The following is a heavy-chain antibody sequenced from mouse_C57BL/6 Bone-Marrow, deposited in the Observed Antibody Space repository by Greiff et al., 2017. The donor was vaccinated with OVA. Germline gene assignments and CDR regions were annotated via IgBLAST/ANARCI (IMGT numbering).Heavy chain of an antibody. D-gene: IGHD1-1*01. J-gene: IGHJ3*01. V-gene: IGHV1-81*01. CDR3: ARGPYYYYGSRGDFAY. Sequence: QVQLQQSGAELARPGASVKLSCKASGYTFTSYGISWVKQRTGQGLEWIGEIYPRSGNTYYNEKFKGKATLTADTSSSTAYMELRSLTSEDTAVYFGARGPYYYYGSRGDFAYWGQGTLVTVSA. CDR2: IYPRSGNT. CDR1: GYTFTSYG.